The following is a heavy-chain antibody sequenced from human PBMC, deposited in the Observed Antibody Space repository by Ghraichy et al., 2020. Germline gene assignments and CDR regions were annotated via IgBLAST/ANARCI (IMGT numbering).Heavy chain of an antibody. CDR3: ARSTSGTFNL. Sequence: GSLRLSCAASGFTFSDYYMHWVRQVPGQGLVWVSRLNGDGTSIKYADSVKGRFTISRDNAKNALYLQMNNLRADDTALYYCARSTSGTFNLWGQGTMVIVSS. D-gene: IGHD5/OR15-5a*01. J-gene: IGHJ3*01. CDR2: LNGDGTSI. V-gene: IGHV3-74*01. CDR1: GFTFSDYY.